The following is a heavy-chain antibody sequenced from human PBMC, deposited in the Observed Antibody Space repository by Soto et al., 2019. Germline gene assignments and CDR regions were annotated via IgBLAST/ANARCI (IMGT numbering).Heavy chain of an antibody. CDR3: VRFGGAAAGPGDY. D-gene: IGHD6-13*01. Sequence: EVQLVESGGGLVQPGGSLRLSCVASEFTFSSYEMNWVRQAPGKGLEWVSYISSSGTTIYYTDSVKGRFTISRDNAKNSLYLQMNSLRGEDTAVYYCVRFGGAAAGPGDYWGQGTLVTVSS. CDR2: ISSSGTTI. V-gene: IGHV3-48*03. CDR1: EFTFSSYE. J-gene: IGHJ4*02.